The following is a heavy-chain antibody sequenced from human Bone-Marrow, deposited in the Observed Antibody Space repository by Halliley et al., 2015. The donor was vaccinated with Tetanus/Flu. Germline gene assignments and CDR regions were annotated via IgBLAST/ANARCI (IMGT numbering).Heavy chain of an antibody. Sequence: TLSLTCTVSGGSMSGYYWSWIRQPPGKGLEWIGYIYYSGSTNYNPSLKSRVTLSIDTSKNQFSLKLSSVTPADTAVYFCARVTWPTAICLYNYGLGAWGQGTPVTVSS. D-gene: IGHD2-2*01. V-gene: IGHV4-59*01. CDR3: ARVTWPTAICLYNYGLGA. J-gene: IGHJ6*02. CDR2: IYYSGST. CDR1: GGSMSGYY.